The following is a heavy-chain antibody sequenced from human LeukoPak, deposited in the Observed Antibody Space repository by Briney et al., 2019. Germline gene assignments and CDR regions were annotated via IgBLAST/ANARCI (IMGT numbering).Heavy chain of an antibody. CDR1: GGSISSYY. V-gene: IGHV4-59*12. CDR2: IYYSGST. Sequence: SETLSLTCTVSGGSISSYYWSWIRQPPGKGLEWIGYIYYSGSTNYNPSLKSRVTISVDTSKSQFSLKLSSVTAADTAVYYCARDPSIEVGYYYMDVWGKGTTVTVSS. J-gene: IGHJ6*03. D-gene: IGHD6-19*01. CDR3: ARDPSIEVGYYYMDV.